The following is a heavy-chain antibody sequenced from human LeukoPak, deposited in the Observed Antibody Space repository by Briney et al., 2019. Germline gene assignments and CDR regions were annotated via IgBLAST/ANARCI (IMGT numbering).Heavy chain of an antibody. CDR1: GFTFSSYW. CDR3: VSSYDYYYYGLDV. J-gene: IGHJ6*02. CDR2: INSDGSST. Sequence: GGSLRLSCAASGFTFSSYWMHWVRQAPGKGLVWVLHINSDGSSTSYADSVKGRFTISRDNAKNTLYLQMSSLRAEDTAVYYCVSSYDYYYYGLDVWGQGTTVTVSS. D-gene: IGHD1-26*01. V-gene: IGHV3-74*01.